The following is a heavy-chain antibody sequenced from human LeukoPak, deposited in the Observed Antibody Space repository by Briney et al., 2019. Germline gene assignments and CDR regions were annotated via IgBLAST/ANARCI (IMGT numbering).Heavy chain of an antibody. V-gene: IGHV3-23*01. D-gene: IGHD3-3*01. Sequence: GGSLRLSCAASGFTFSSYATSWVRQAPGKGLEWVSGISGSGGSTYYADSVKGRFTISRDNSKNTLYVQMNSLRAEDTAVYYCAKGPYYDFWSGPPDYWGQGTLVTVSS. J-gene: IGHJ4*02. CDR3: AKGPYYDFWSGPPDY. CDR2: ISGSGGST. CDR1: GFTFSSYA.